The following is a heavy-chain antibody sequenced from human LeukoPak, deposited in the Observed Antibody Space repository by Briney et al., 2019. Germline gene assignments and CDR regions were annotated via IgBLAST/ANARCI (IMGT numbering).Heavy chain of an antibody. Sequence: PGGSLRLSCAASGFTFSDYYMSWIRQAPGKGLEWVSAISGSGGSTYYADSVKGRFTISRDNSKNTLYLQMNSLRAEDTAVYYCAKKTYSSGPATYWGQGTLVTVSS. D-gene: IGHD6-19*01. CDR1: GFTFSDYY. CDR3: AKKTYSSGPATY. J-gene: IGHJ4*02. CDR2: ISGSGGST. V-gene: IGHV3-23*01.